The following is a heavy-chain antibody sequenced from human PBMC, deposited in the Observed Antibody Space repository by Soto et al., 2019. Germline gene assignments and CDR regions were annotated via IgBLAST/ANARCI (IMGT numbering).Heavy chain of an antibody. CDR1: GGSISSGGYS. Sequence: SETLSLTCAVSGGSISSGGYSWSWIRQPPGKGLEWIGYIYHSGSTYYNPSLKSRVTISVDRSKNQFSLKLSSVTAADTAVYYCARGGGLITMIVVDPTNNWFDPWGQGTLVTVSS. V-gene: IGHV4-30-2*01. D-gene: IGHD3-22*01. CDR2: IYHSGST. CDR3: ARGGGLITMIVVDPTNNWFDP. J-gene: IGHJ5*02.